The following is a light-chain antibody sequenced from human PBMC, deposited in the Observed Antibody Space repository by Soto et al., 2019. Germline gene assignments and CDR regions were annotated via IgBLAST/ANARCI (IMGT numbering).Light chain of an antibody. V-gene: IGKV1-5*01. CDR3: QQYNTFWT. Sequence: DIRMTQSPSTLSGSVGDRVTITCRSSQTISSWLAWYQQXPGKAPQLLIFDVSSLESGVPSRFSGSGSGTEFTLTISSLQPDDYATSYCQQYNTFWTFGQGTKVDI. J-gene: IGKJ1*01. CDR1: QTISSW. CDR2: DVS.